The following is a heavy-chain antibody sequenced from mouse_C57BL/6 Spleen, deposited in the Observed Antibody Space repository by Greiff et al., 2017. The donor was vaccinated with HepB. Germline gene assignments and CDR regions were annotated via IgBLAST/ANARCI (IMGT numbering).Heavy chain of an antibody. D-gene: IGHD1-1*01. CDR1: GYTFTTYP. CDR3: ARGDYYGSSGFDY. V-gene: IGHV1-47*01. CDR2: FHPYNDDT. J-gene: IGHJ2*01. Sequence: LVESGAELVKPGASVKMSCKASGYTFTTYPIEWMKQNHGKSLEWIGNFHPYNDDTKYNEKFKGKATLTVEKSSSTVYLELSRLTSDDSAVYYCARGDYYGSSGFDYWGQGTTLTVSS.